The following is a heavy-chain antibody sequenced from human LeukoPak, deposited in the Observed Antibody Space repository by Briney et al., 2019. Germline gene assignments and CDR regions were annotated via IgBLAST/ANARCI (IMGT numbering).Heavy chain of an antibody. CDR3: ATSRDYYDSSFDAFDI. CDR1: GGSISSGGYY. CDR2: IYYSGST. V-gene: IGHV4-31*03. J-gene: IGHJ3*02. Sequence: SETLSLTCTVSGGSISSGGYYWSWIRQHPGKGLEWIGYIYYSGSTYYNPSLKSRVTISVDTSKNQFSLKLSSVTAADTAVYYCATSRDYYDSSFDAFDIWGQGAMVTVS. D-gene: IGHD3-22*01.